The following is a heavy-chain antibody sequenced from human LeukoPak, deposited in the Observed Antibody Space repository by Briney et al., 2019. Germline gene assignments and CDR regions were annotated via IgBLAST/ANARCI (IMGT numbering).Heavy chain of an antibody. J-gene: IGHJ3*02. V-gene: IGHV3-23*01. D-gene: IGHD3-22*01. Sequence: GGSLRLSCAASGFTVSSNYMSWVRQAPGKGLEWVSAISGSGGSTYYADSVKGRFTISRDNSKNTLYLQMNSLRAEDTAVYYCAKDLDYYDSSGYYYLDAFDIWGQGTMVTVSS. CDR3: AKDLDYYDSSGYYYLDAFDI. CDR1: GFTVSSNY. CDR2: ISGSGGST.